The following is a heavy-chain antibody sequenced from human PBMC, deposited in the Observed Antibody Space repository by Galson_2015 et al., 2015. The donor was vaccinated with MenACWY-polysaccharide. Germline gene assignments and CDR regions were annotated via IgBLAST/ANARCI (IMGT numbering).Heavy chain of an antibody. CDR1: GFTFSSYA. D-gene: IGHD3-22*01. J-gene: IGHJ3*02. CDR3: AKNRDSSGYHGDAFDI. Sequence: SLRLSCAASGFTFSSYALSWVRQAPGKGLEWVSAISGSGGSTYYADSVKGRFTISRDNSKNTLYLQMNSLRAEDTAVYYCAKNRDSSGYHGDAFDIWGQGTMVTVSS. CDR2: ISGSGGST. V-gene: IGHV3-23*01.